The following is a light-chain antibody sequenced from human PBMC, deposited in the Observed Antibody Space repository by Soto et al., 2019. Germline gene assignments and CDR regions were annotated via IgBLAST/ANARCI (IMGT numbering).Light chain of an antibody. J-gene: IGKJ4*01. CDR3: QQHISWPLT. CDR2: DAS. CDR1: QIVTSS. V-gene: IGKV3-11*01. Sequence: EIVLTQSPATLSLSPGERATLSCRASQIVTSSLAWYQQKPGQAPRLLVYDASNRAPGIPTRFSGSGSGTDFTPTISNLEPEDFAVYYCQQHISWPLTFGGGTKVDIK.